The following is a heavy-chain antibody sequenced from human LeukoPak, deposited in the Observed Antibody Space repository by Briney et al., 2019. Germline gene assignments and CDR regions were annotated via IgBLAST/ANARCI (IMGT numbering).Heavy chain of an antibody. D-gene: IGHD4-17*01. J-gene: IGHJ6*03. Sequence: GGSLRLSCAASGFTFSSYSMNWVRQAPGKGLEWVSSISSSSYIYYADSVKGRFTISRDNAKNSLYLQMNSLRAEDTAVYYCARELTVTTSYYYYYMDVWGKGTTVTVSS. CDR3: ARELTVTTSYYYYYMDV. V-gene: IGHV3-21*01. CDR2: ISSSSYI. CDR1: GFTFSSYS.